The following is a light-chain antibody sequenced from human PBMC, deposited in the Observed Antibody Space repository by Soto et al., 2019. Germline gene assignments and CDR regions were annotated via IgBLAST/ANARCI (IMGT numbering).Light chain of an antibody. V-gene: IGLV2-14*03. Sequence: QSALTQPASVSGSPGQSITISCIGSFSDVGGYNYVSWYQQHPGKAPKLVIYDVSLRPSGVSDRFSGSKSGDTASLTISGLPPEDEAEYYCSSYRGARTLVVFGGGTKLTVL. CDR2: DVS. CDR3: SSYRGARTLVV. CDR1: FSDVGGYNY. J-gene: IGLJ2*01.